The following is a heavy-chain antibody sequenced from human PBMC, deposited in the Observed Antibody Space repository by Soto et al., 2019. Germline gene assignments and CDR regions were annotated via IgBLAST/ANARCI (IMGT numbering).Heavy chain of an antibody. J-gene: IGHJ5*02. CDR2: IYYSGST. CDR1: GGSISSGDYY. Sequence: QVQLQESGPGLVKPSQTLSLTCTVSGGSISSGDYYWSWIRQPPGKCLEWIGYIYYSGSTYYKPSLKSRLTISVDTSKNQVALKLSSVAAADTAVYYCARAVTTIFGVVNPNWFDPWGQGTLVTVSS. D-gene: IGHD3-3*01. CDR3: ARAVTTIFGVVNPNWFDP. V-gene: IGHV4-30-4*01.